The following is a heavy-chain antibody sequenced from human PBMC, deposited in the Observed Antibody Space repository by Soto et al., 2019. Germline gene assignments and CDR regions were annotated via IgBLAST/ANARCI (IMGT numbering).Heavy chain of an antibody. CDR3: ARVPGIAAAGPNWFDP. CDR2: IIPIFGTA. J-gene: IGHJ5*02. V-gene: IGHV1-69*06. Sequence: QVQLVQSGAEVKKPGSSVKVSCKASGGTFSSYAISWVRQAPGQGLEWMGGIIPIFGTANYAQKFQGRVTITADKSTSTDYMELSRLRSEDTAVYYCARVPGIAAAGPNWFDPWGQGTLVTVSS. CDR1: GGTFSSYA. D-gene: IGHD6-13*01.